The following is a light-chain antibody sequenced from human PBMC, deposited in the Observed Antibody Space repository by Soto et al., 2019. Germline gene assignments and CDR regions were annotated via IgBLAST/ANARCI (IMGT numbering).Light chain of an antibody. CDR2: GAS. V-gene: IGKV3-20*01. Sequence: EIVLTQSPGTLSLSPGERATLSCRASQSVSSSYLAWYQQKPGQAPRLLIYGASSRATGIPDRFSGSGSGTDFTLTISRLEAEDFAVYYCQQYGSSPPMYTFGQGTKLVIK. CDR1: QSVSSSY. CDR3: QQYGSSPPMYT. J-gene: IGKJ2*01.